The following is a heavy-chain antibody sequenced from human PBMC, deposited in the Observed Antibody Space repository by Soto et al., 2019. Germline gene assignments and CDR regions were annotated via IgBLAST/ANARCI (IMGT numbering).Heavy chain of an antibody. J-gene: IGHJ5*02. D-gene: IGHD3-10*01. V-gene: IGHV3-74*01. CDR3: TRHGSGDYFLFDP. Sequence: PGGSLRLSCAASGFTFSRYWMHWVRQAPGKGLEWVSRASPDGTSTSYADSVKGRFTISRDNAKNTLFMQMNSLRAEDTAVYYCTRHGSGDYFLFDPWGQGTMVTVYS. CDR1: GFTFSRYW. CDR2: ASPDGTST.